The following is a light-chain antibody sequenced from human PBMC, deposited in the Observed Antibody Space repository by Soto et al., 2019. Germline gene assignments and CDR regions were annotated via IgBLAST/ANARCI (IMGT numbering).Light chain of an antibody. CDR1: SSDIGGYTY. CDR2: EVN. J-gene: IGLJ3*02. CDR3: SSYTGSNNLGV. Sequence: QSALTQPPSASGSPGQSVTISCTGTSSDIGGYTYVSWYQQHPGKAPKLMLYEVNKRPSGVPDRFSGSKSGNTAFLSVSGLQAEDEADYYCSSYTGSNNLGVFGGGTKLTVL. V-gene: IGLV2-8*01.